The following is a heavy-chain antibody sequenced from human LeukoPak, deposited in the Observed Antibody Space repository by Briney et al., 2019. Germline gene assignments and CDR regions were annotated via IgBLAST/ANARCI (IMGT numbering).Heavy chain of an antibody. D-gene: IGHD3-3*01. CDR2: INPSGGST. Sequence: ASVKVSCKASGYTFTSYYMHWVRQAPGQGLEWMGIINPSGGSTSYAQKFQGRVTMTRDTFTSTVYMELSSLRSEDTAVYYCARDPGARFLEWSYFDYWGQGTLVTVSS. CDR1: GYTFTSYY. CDR3: ARDPGARFLEWSYFDY. V-gene: IGHV1-46*01. J-gene: IGHJ4*02.